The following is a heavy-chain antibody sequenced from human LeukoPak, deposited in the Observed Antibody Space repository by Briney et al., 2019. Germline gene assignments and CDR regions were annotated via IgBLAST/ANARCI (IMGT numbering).Heavy chain of an antibody. D-gene: IGHD1-26*01. CDR2: ISSNGGST. Sequence: HPGGSLRLSCAASGFTFSSYAMHWVRQAPGKGLEYVSAISSNGGSTYYATSVKGRFTISRDNSKNTLYLQMGSLRAEDMAVYYCARDNWPSYYPRGPPDYWGQGTLVTVSS. J-gene: IGHJ4*02. CDR1: GFTFSSYA. V-gene: IGHV3-64*01. CDR3: ARDNWPSYYPRGPPDY.